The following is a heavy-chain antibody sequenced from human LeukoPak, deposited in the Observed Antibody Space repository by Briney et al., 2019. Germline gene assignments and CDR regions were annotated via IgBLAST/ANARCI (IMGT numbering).Heavy chain of an antibody. J-gene: IGHJ5*02. CDR3: AKAGVIAAPHP. CDR1: GFTVSSNY. Sequence: PGGSLRLSCAASGFTVSSNYMSWVRQAPGKGLEWVSVIYSGGSTYYADSVKGRFTIPRDNSKNTLYLQMNSLRAEDTAVYYCAKAGVIAAPHPWGQGTLVTVSS. D-gene: IGHD2-15*01. V-gene: IGHV3-66*01. CDR2: IYSGGST.